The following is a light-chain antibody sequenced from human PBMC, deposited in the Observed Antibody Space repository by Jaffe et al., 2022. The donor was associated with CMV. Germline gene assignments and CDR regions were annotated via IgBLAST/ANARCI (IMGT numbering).Light chain of an antibody. CDR3: QYYGDSPLA. J-gene: IGKJ4*01. CDR1: QSVSDTY. CDR2: GAS. Sequence: DIALTQYPGTLSLSPGERATLSCRASQSVSDTYIAWYQQTPGRAPRLLIDGASSRATGIPDRFSGSGAGTDFTLTIRRLEPEDFAVYYCQYYGDSPLAFGGGTRVEI. V-gene: IGKV3-20*01.